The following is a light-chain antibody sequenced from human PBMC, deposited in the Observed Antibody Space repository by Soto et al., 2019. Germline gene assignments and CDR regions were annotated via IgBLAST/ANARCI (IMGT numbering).Light chain of an antibody. V-gene: IGKV3D-20*02. CDR2: GAS. CDR1: QTLSNS. CDR3: QQRSNWPPVT. Sequence: IVLTQSPGTLSLSPGERATLSCRASQTLSNSFIAWYQQRPGQAPRLLIYGASTRATGIPARFSGSGSGTEFTLTISSLQSEDFVVYYCQQRSNWPPVTFGGGTRLEIK. J-gene: IGKJ5*01.